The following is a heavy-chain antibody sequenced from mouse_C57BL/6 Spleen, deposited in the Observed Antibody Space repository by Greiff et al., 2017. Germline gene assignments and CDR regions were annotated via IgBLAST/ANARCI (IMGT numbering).Heavy chain of an antibody. J-gene: IGHJ3*01. V-gene: IGHV1-15*01. D-gene: IGHD2-3*01. Sequence: VQLQQSGAELVRPGASVTLSCKASGYTFTDYEMHWVKQTPVHGLEWIGAIDPETGGTAYNQKFKGKAILTADKSSSTAYMELRSLTSEDSAVYYCTRGGGYYFAYWGQGTLVTVSA. CDR3: TRGGGYYFAY. CDR1: GYTFTDYE. CDR2: IDPETGGT.